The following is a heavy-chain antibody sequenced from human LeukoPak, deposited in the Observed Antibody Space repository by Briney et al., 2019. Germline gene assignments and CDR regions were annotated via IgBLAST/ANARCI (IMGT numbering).Heavy chain of an antibody. CDR1: GFTFSGYW. Sequence: GGSLRLSCAASGFTFSGYWMGWVRQTRGKGLEWVANIQHDGRYPISVHSVTGRFNISRDNAKNSLFLEMNYLRAEDTAVYYCLGKDFYRNWGQGTMVTVSS. D-gene: IGHD2/OR15-2a*01. V-gene: IGHV3-7*01. J-gene: IGHJ4*02. CDR2: IQHDGRYP. CDR3: LGKDFYRN.